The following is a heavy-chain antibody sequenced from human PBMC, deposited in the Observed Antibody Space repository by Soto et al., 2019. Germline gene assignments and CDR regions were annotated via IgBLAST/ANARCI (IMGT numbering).Heavy chain of an antibody. Sequence: ASVKVSCKVSGYTLTELSMHWVRQAPGKGLEWMGGFDPEDGETIYAQKFQGRVTMTEDTSTDTAYMELSSLRSEDTAVYYCATVNPALADYDFWSGPPGFDPWGQGTLVTVSS. V-gene: IGHV1-24*01. CDR1: GYTLTELS. CDR3: ATVNPALADYDFWSGPPGFDP. D-gene: IGHD3-3*01. CDR2: FDPEDGET. J-gene: IGHJ5*02.